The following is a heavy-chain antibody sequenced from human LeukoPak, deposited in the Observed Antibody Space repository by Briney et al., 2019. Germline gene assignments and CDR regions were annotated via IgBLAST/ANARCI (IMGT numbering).Heavy chain of an antibody. Sequence: ASVKVSCKASGYTFTSYGISWVRQAPGQGLEWMGWINPNSGGTNYAQKFQGRVTMTRDTSISTAYMELSRLRSDDTAVYYCARGDSGYLFDYWGQGTLVTVSS. CDR2: INPNSGGT. V-gene: IGHV1-2*02. D-gene: IGHD5-12*01. CDR3: ARGDSGYLFDY. J-gene: IGHJ4*02. CDR1: GYTFTSYG.